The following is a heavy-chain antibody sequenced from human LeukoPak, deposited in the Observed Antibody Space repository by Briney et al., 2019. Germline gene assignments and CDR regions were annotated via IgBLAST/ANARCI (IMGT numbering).Heavy chain of an antibody. V-gene: IGHV1-69*05. CDR1: GGTFSSYA. CDR3: ARSHPIKIPAAIGVLDY. Sequence: ASVKVSCKAFGGTFSSYAISWVRQAPGQGLEWMGGIIPIFGTANYAQKFQGRVTITTDESTSTAYMELSSLRSEDTAVYCCARSHPIKIPAAIGVLDYWGQGTLVTVSS. D-gene: IGHD2-2*01. J-gene: IGHJ4*02. CDR2: IIPIFGTA.